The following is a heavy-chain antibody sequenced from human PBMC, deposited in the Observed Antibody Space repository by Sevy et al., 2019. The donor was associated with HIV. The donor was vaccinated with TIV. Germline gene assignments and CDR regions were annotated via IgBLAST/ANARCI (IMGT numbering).Heavy chain of an antibody. D-gene: IGHD1-1*01. CDR2: ISFDASNK. Sequence: GGSLRLSCAASGFTFSRYSMHWVRQAPGKGLEWVATISFDASNKDYADSVKGRFTISRDNFQNSLFLQMNSLRPEDTAVYHCALERLSSDVAEYFQNWGQGTLVTVSS. CDR1: GFTFSRYS. CDR3: ALERLSSDVAEYFQN. V-gene: IGHV3-30*04. J-gene: IGHJ1*01.